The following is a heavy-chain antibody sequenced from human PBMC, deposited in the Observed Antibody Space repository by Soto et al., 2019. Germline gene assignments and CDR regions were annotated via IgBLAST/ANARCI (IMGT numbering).Heavy chain of an antibody. J-gene: IGHJ3*02. Sequence: PGASVKVSCKASGYTFTGYYMHWVRQAPGQGLEWMGWINPNSGGTNYAQKFQGRVTMTRDTSISTAYMELSRLRSDDTAVYYCARDLSVGASRHDAFDIWGQGTMVTVSS. D-gene: IGHD1-26*01. CDR1: GYTFTGYY. CDR3: ARDLSVGASRHDAFDI. CDR2: INPNSGGT. V-gene: IGHV1-2*02.